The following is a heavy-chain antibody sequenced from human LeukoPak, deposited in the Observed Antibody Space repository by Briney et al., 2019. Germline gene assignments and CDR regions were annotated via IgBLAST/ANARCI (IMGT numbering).Heavy chain of an antibody. V-gene: IGHV1-69*05. CDR3: AREGGSAYYYYGMDV. CDR1: GGTFSSYA. D-gene: IGHD2-15*01. CDR2: IIPIFGTA. Sequence: ASVKVSCKASGGTFSSYAISWVRQAPGQGLEWMGGIIPIFGTANYAQKFQGRVTITTDESTSTAYMELSSLRSEDTAVYYCAREGGSAYYYYGMDVWGQGTTVTVSS. J-gene: IGHJ6*02.